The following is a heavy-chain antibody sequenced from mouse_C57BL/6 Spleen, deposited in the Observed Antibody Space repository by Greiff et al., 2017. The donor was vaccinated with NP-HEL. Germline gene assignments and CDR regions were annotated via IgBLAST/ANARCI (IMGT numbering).Heavy chain of an antibody. CDR1: GYTFTDYN. J-gene: IGHJ3*01. Sequence: EVHLVESGPELVKPGASVKIPCKASGYTFTDYNMDWVKQSHGKSLEWIGDINPNNGGTIYNQKFKGKATLTVDKSSSTAYMELRSLTSEDTAVYYCARSYDSAWFAYWGQGTLVTVSA. V-gene: IGHV1-18*01. CDR3: ARSYDSAWFAY. CDR2: INPNNGGT. D-gene: IGHD2-4*01.